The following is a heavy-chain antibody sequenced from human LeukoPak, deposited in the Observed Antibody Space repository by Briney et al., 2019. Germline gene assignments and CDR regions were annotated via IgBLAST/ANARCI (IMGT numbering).Heavy chain of an antibody. D-gene: IGHD5-18*01. Sequence: GGSLRLSCAASGFTFSSYAMSWVRQAPGKGLEWVSAISGSGGSTYYADSVKGRFTISRDNAKNSLYLQMNSLRAEDTAVYYCARDEGISGYSYGRVDYWGQGTLVTVSS. CDR1: GFTFSSYA. J-gene: IGHJ4*02. V-gene: IGHV3-23*01. CDR3: ARDEGISGYSYGRVDY. CDR2: ISGSGGST.